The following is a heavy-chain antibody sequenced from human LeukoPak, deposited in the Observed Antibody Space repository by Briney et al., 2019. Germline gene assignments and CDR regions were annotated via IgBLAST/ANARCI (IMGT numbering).Heavy chain of an antibody. J-gene: IGHJ4*02. CDR3: ARHASVDGNWPTPLDY. D-gene: IGHD6-19*01. Sequence: KPSETLSLTCTVSGGSISSSSYYWGWIRQPPGKGLEWIGNIYYSGSTYYKPSLKTRVTISVDTSKNQFSLKLTSVTAADTAVYYCARHASVDGNWPTPLDYWGQGSLVTVSS. V-gene: IGHV4-39*01. CDR1: GGSISSSSYY. CDR2: IYYSGST.